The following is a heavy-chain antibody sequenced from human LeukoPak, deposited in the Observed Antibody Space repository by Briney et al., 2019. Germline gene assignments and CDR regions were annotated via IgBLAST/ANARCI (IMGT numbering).Heavy chain of an antibody. D-gene: IGHD3-10*01. J-gene: IGHJ4*02. CDR1: GFTFSSYV. Sequence: GGSLRLSCETAGFTFSSYVMHWVRRTPGKGLVWVSRISHDGIISYADSVKGRFTISRDNAKNTLTLQMNSLRAEDTAVYYCARGYYYGSGSSYYFDYWGQGTLVTVSS. CDR2: ISHDGII. V-gene: IGHV3-74*01. CDR3: ARGYYYGSGSSYYFDY.